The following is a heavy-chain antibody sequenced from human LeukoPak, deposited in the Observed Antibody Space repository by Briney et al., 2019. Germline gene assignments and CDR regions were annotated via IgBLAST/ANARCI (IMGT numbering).Heavy chain of an antibody. Sequence: GGSLRLSCAASGFTFNTYGMSWVRQAPGKGLEWVSSISESGGTTDYADSVKGRFTISRDNSKNTLYLQMNSLRAEDTAVYYCARANYYDTSGYSRGAFDIWGQGTMVTVSS. CDR3: ARANYYDTSGYSRGAFDI. J-gene: IGHJ3*02. D-gene: IGHD3-22*01. CDR2: ISESGGTT. CDR1: GFTFNTYG. V-gene: IGHV3-23*01.